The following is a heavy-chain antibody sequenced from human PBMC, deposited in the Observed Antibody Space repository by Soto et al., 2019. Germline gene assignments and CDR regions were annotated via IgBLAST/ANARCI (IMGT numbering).Heavy chain of an antibody. V-gene: IGHV3-7*01. CDR1: GFTFSSYW. CDR3: FGAVATSDS. CDR2: IKQDGSEK. D-gene: IGHD5-12*01. J-gene: IGHJ4*02. Sequence: EVHLVESGGGLVQPGGSLRLSCAASGFTFSSYWMSWVRQAPGKGLEWVANIKQDGSEKYYVDSVKGRFTISRDNAKNSVYLQMNSMSVEDAAVYYCFGAVATSDSWGQGTLVTVSS.